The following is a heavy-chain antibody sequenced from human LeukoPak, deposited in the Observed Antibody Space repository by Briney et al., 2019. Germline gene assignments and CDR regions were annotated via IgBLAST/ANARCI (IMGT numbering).Heavy chain of an antibody. J-gene: IGHJ4*02. CDR3: ASGYCSSTSCAFDY. V-gene: IGHV3-66*01. Sequence: GGSLRLSCAASGFTVSSNYMSWVRQAPGKGLEWVSVIYSGGSTYYADSVKGRFTISRDNSKNTLYLQMNSLRAEDTAVYYCASGYCSSTSCAFDYWGQGTLVTVSS. CDR2: IYSGGST. D-gene: IGHD2-2*01. CDR1: GFTVSSNY.